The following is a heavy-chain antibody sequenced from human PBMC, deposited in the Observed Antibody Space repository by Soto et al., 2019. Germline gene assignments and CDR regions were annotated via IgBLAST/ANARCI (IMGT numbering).Heavy chain of an antibody. J-gene: IGHJ6*02. CDR1: GYSFTSYW. CDR2: IEPSDSYT. Sequence: GESLKISCKGSGYSFTSYWISWVRQMPGKGLEWMGRIEPSDSYTNYSPSFQGNVTISADKSISTAYLQWSSLKASDTAMYYCATGYCSSTNCYTNYYYGMDVWGQGTTVTVSS. D-gene: IGHD2-2*02. CDR3: ATGYCSSTNCYTNYYYGMDV. V-gene: IGHV5-10-1*01.